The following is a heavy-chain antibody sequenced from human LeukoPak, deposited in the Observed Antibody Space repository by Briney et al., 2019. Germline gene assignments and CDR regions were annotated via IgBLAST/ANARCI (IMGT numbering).Heavy chain of an antibody. D-gene: IGHD3-22*01. CDR3: ARDRRNYDSSGYLTW. CDR2: IIPIFGTA. J-gene: IGHJ4*02. Sequence: GASVKVSCKASGGTFSSYAINWVRQAPGQGLEWMGGIIPIFGTANSAQKFQGRVTITADESASTAYMELSSLRSEDTAVYYCARDRRNYDSSGYLTWWGQGTLVTVSS. CDR1: GGTFSSYA. V-gene: IGHV1-69*01.